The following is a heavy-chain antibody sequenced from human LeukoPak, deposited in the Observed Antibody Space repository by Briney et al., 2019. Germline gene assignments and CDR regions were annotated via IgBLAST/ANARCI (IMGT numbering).Heavy chain of an antibody. CDR1: GFTFSSYA. V-gene: IGHV3-23*01. Sequence: GGSLRLSCAASGFTFSSYAMSRVRQAPGKGLEWVSAISGSGGSTYYADSVKGRFTISRDNSKNTLYLQMNSLRAEDTAVYYCAKDPFFGDYYYYYMDVWGKGTTVTVSS. D-gene: IGHD3-10*01. CDR3: AKDPFFGDYYYYYMDV. CDR2: ISGSGGST. J-gene: IGHJ6*03.